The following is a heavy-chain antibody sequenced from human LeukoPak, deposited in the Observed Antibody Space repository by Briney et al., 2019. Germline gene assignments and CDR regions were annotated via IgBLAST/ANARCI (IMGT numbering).Heavy chain of an antibody. CDR1: GGSISSSSYY. CDR2: IYYSGST. J-gene: IGHJ4*02. V-gene: IGHV4-39*01. D-gene: IGHD3-9*01. CDR3: ARNDNYDILTGYHWVSDY. Sequence: PSETLSLTCTVSGGSISSSSYYWGWIRQPPGKGLEWIGSIYYSGSTYYNPSLKSRVTISVDTSKNQFSLKLSSVTAADTAVYYCARNDNYDILTGYHWVSDYWGQGTLVTVSS.